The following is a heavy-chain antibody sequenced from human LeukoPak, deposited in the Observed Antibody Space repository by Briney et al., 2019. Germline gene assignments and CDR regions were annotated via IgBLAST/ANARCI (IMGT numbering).Heavy chain of an antibody. CDR3: ARPHYYSSTSCYAFDI. J-gene: IGHJ3*02. D-gene: IGHD2-2*01. CDR1: GGSISSYY. Sequence: SETLSLTCSVSGGSISSYYWTWIRQPPGKGLEWIGYIYYSGSTNYNPSLRSRVTISVDTSKNQFSLKLSSVTAADTAVYYCARPHYYSSTSCYAFDIWGQGTMVTVSS. V-gene: IGHV4-59*08. CDR2: IYYSGST.